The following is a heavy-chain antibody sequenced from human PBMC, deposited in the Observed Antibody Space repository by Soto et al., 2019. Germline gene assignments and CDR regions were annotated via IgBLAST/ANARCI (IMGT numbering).Heavy chain of an antibody. CDR1: GFTVSSNY. Sequence: EVQLVETGGGLIQPGGSLRLSCAASGFTVSSNYMSWVRQAPGKGLEWVSVIYSGGSTYYADSVKGRFTISRDNSKNTLYLQMNSLRAEDTAVYYCARAGGYYDSSGYLSLGYYYYGMDVWGQGTTVTVSS. D-gene: IGHD3-22*01. J-gene: IGHJ6*02. CDR3: ARAGGYYDSSGYLSLGYYYYGMDV. V-gene: IGHV3-53*02. CDR2: IYSGGST.